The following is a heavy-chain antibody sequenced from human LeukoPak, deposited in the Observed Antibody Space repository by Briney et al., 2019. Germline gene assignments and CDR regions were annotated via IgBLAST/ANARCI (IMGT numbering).Heavy chain of an antibody. Sequence: GASVKVSCKASGYIFTDYYIHWVRQAPGQGLEWMGWIHPINSVAVYGKEFQGRVTVTGDASVTTVYRELNGLIPDDTALYYCVRDRWGAFDVWGQGTLVTVSS. J-gene: IGHJ3*01. D-gene: IGHD3-16*01. V-gene: IGHV1-2*02. CDR3: VRDRWGAFDV. CDR2: IHPINSVA. CDR1: GYIFTDYY.